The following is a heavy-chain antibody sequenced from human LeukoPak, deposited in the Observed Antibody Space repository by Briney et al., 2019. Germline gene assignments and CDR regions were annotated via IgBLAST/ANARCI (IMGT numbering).Heavy chain of an antibody. Sequence: GGSLRLSCAASGFTFSSYAMSWVRQAPGKGLKWVSAISGSGGSTYYADSVKGRFTISRDNSKNTLYLQMNSLRAEDTAVYYCAKGQTYYDSSGSRRYYYGMDVWGQGTTVTVSS. CDR2: ISGSGGST. J-gene: IGHJ6*02. D-gene: IGHD3-22*01. V-gene: IGHV3-23*01. CDR3: AKGQTYYDSSGSRRYYYGMDV. CDR1: GFTFSSYA.